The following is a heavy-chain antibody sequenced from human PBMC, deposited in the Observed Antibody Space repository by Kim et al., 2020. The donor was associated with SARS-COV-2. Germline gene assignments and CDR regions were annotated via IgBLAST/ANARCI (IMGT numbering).Heavy chain of an antibody. V-gene: IGHV3-53*01. Sequence: ASVKGRFTISRYNSKNTLYLQMNSRRAEDTAVYYCARESRSVDYYYGMDVWGQGTTVTVSS. CDR3: ARESRSVDYYYGMDV. J-gene: IGHJ6*02.